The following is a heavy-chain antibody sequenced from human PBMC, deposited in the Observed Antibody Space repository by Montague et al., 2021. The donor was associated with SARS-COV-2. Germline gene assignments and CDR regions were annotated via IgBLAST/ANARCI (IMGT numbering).Heavy chain of an antibody. J-gene: IGHJ2*01. D-gene: IGHD2-8*01. CDR1: GGSISSHY. Sequence: SEALSLTCTVSGGSISSHYWTWIRQPPGKGPEWIGYIYYTGSTNYNPSLKSRVAISVDTSKNQFSLSLRSVTAADTALYYCARLPPNGRWYLDLWGRGPLVTVSS. CDR3: ARLPPNGRWYLDL. V-gene: IGHV4-59*11. CDR2: IYYTGST.